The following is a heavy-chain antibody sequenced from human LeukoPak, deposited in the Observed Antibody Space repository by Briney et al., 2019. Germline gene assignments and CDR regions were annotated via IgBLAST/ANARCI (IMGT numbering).Heavy chain of an antibody. Sequence: GGSPRLSCAASGFTFSSYEMNWVRQAPGKGLEWVSYISSSGSTIYYADSVKGRFTISRDNAKNSLYLQMNSLRAEDTAVYYCARVLTVTPDDYDYWGQGTLVTVSS. CDR3: ARVLTVTPDDYDY. CDR2: ISSSGSTI. CDR1: GFTFSSYE. J-gene: IGHJ4*02. V-gene: IGHV3-48*03. D-gene: IGHD4-17*01.